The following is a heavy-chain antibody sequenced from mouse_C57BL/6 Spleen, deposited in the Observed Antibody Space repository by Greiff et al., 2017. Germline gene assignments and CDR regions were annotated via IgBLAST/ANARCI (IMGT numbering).Heavy chain of an antibody. V-gene: IGHV5-4*01. CDR2: ISDGGSYT. CDR1: GFTFSSYA. D-gene: IGHD2-2*01. J-gene: IGHJ4*01. Sequence: EVKLVESGGGLVKPGGSLKLSCAASGFTFSSYAMSWVRQTPEKRLEWVATISDGGSYTYYPENVKGRFTISRDNAKNNLYLQMSHLKSDDTAMYYCARESMVTTEYYYAMDYWGQGTSVTVSS. CDR3: ARESMVTTEYYYAMDY.